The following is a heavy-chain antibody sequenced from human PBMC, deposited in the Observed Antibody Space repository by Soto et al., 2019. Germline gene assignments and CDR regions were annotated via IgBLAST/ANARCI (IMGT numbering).Heavy chain of an antibody. V-gene: IGHV4-59*01. D-gene: IGHD6-19*01. CDR2: IYYSGST. Sequence: QVQLQESGPGLVKPSETLSLTCTVSGGSISTYYWSWIRQPPGKGLEWIGYIYYSGSTNYNPSLKSRVTIPLDTSKNQFSLRLRSVNATHTAVYYCARETYSRGWYYGFDPWGQGDLVTAYS. J-gene: IGHJ5*02. CDR3: ARETYSRGWYYGFDP. CDR1: GGSISTYY.